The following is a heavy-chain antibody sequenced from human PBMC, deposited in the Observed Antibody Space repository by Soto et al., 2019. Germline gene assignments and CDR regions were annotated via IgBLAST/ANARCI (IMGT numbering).Heavy chain of an antibody. D-gene: IGHD3-3*01. CDR1: GGSISSSSYY. V-gene: IGHV4-39*01. Sequence: SETLSLTCTVSGGSISSSSYYWSWIRKPPGQGLEWSGSIYYSGSTYYNPSLKRLVTISVDTSQKQFSKQLRSVKAADTAVYYCATRIYYDFWSGYQNWFDPWGQGTLVTVSS. CDR2: IYYSGST. J-gene: IGHJ5*02. CDR3: ATRIYYDFWSGYQNWFDP.